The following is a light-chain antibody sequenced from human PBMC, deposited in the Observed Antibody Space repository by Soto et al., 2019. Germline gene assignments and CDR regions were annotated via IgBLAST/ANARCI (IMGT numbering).Light chain of an antibody. CDR2: GAS. CDR1: QGVDSSY. V-gene: IGKV3-20*01. CDR3: HQYDSSSWT. J-gene: IGKJ1*01. Sequence: EIVLTQSPGTLSLSPGERATVFCRASQGVDSSYLAWFQQKPGQAPRLLIYGASRRATGVPDRFSGSGSGTGFTLTITRLEPEDFAVYYCHQYDSSSWTFGQGTKVEI.